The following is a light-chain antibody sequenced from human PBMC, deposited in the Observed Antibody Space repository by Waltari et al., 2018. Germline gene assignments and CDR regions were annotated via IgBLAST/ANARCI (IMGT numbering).Light chain of an antibody. V-gene: IGLV1-47*01. J-gene: IGLJ3*02. CDR3: AAWDDSLSGWV. CDR1: TSNIGYNY. CDR2: KTN. Sequence: EVTQPPSASGTPGQRIIISCSGSTSNIGYNYVYWYQQLPGTAPKVLIYKTNQRPSGVPDRFSGSKSGTSASLAISGLRSEDEADYSCAAWDDSLSGWVFGGGTKLTVL.